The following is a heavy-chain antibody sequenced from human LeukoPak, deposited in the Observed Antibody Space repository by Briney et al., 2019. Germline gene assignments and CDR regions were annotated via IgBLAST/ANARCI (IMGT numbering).Heavy chain of an antibody. CDR2: IYYSGST. D-gene: IGHD3-9*01. Sequence: NPSETLSLTCTVSGGSISSYSWSWIRQPPGKRLEWIGYIYYSGSTYYNPSLKSRVTISVDTSKNQFSLKLSSVTAADTAVYYCARGLSLGYFDWLFAGFDYWGQGTLVTVSS. J-gene: IGHJ4*02. V-gene: IGHV4-59*12. CDR3: ARGLSLGYFDWLFAGFDY. CDR1: GGSISSYS.